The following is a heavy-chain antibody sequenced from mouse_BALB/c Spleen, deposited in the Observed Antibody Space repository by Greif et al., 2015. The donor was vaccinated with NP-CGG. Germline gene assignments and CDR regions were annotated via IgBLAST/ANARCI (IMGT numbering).Heavy chain of an antibody. V-gene: IGHV5-9-4*01. CDR2: ISSGGSYT. CDR3: AIDYYGRSLGFAY. Sequence: EVMLVESGGGLVKPGGSLKLSCAASGFTFSSYAMSWVRQSPEKRLEWVAEISSGGSYTYYPATVTGRFTISRDNAKNALYLEMSSLRSEDTAMYYCAIDYYGRSLGFAYWGQGTLVTVSA. D-gene: IGHD1-1*01. CDR1: GFTFSSYA. J-gene: IGHJ3*01.